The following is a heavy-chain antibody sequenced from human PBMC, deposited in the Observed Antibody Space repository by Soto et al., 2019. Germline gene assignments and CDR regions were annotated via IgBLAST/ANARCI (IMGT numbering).Heavy chain of an antibody. Sequence: GASVKVSCKASGYTFTSYAMHWVRQAPGQRLEWMGWINAGNGNTKYSQKFQGRVTITRDTSASTAYMELSGLRSEDTAVYYCARVTGYYAPDYWGQGTLVTVSS. D-gene: IGHD3-9*01. V-gene: IGHV1-3*01. CDR2: INAGNGNT. J-gene: IGHJ4*02. CDR1: GYTFTSYA. CDR3: ARVTGYYAPDY.